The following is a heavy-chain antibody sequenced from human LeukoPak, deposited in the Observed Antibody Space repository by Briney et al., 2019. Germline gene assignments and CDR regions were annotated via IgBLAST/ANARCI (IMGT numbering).Heavy chain of an antibody. Sequence: PSETLSLTCTVSGGSISSDYWSWIRQPPGKGLEWIGYIYYSGSTNYNPSLKSRVTISVDTSKNQFSLTLSSVTAADTAVYYCAKQAYCSGTSCSPFDYWGQGTLVTVSS. CDR1: GGSISSDY. V-gene: IGHV4-59*08. D-gene: IGHD2-2*01. CDR3: AKQAYCSGTSCSPFDY. J-gene: IGHJ4*02. CDR2: IYYSGST.